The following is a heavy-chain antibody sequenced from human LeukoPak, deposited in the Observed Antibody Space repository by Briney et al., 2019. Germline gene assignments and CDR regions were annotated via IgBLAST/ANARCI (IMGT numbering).Heavy chain of an antibody. J-gene: IGHJ5*02. V-gene: IGHV4-30-2*01. Sequence: SETLSLTCAVSGGSISSGGYSWSWIRQPPGKGLEWIGYIYHSGSTYYNPSLKSRVTISVDRSKNQFSLKLSSVTAADTAVYCCARGVGYCSSTSCYNGSWFDPWGQGTLVTVSS. CDR1: GGSISSGGYS. CDR3: ARGVGYCSSTSCYNGSWFDP. D-gene: IGHD2-2*02. CDR2: IYHSGST.